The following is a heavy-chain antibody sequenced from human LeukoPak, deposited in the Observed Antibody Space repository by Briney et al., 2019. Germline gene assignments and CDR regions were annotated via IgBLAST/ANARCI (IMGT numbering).Heavy chain of an antibody. J-gene: IGHJ3*02. V-gene: IGHV4-30-4*01. D-gene: IGHD3-22*01. CDR3: VRENLGHSRDYYHRGGAFDI. CDR1: GGSISSGDYY. CDR2: IYYSGTT. Sequence: SETLSLTCTVSGGSISSGDYYWNWIRQPPGKGLEWIGYIYYSGTTYYNPSLKSRLTISVDTSKNQFSLKLSSVTAADTAVYYCVRENLGHSRDYYHRGGAFDIWGQGTMVTVSS.